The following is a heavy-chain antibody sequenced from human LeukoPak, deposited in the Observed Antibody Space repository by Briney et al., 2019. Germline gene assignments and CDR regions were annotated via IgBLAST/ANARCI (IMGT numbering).Heavy chain of an antibody. Sequence: GRSLRLSCAASGFTFSSYAMHWVRQAPGKGLEWVAVISYDGSNKYCADSVKGRFTISRDNSKNTLYQQVNSLRAEDTAVYYCAKALDYWYFDYWGQGTLVTVSS. CDR2: ISYDGSNK. J-gene: IGHJ4*02. CDR1: GFTFSSYA. CDR3: AKALDYWYFDY. D-gene: IGHD2/OR15-2a*01. V-gene: IGHV3-30-3*01.